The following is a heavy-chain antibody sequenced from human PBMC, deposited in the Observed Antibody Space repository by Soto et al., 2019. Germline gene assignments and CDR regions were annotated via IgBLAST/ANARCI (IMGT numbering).Heavy chain of an antibody. Sequence: QVHLVESGGGVDQPGGSLRLSCAASEFSFSSYAMHWIRHAPGKGLEWVAVISFDGNIIHYADSVKCRFIISRDNSKNTLYLQMNSLSGEDTAVYYRASTFDTITYYFDSWGQGTLVTVSS. CDR2: ISFDGNII. D-gene: IGHD3-9*01. CDR3: ASTFDTITYYFDS. J-gene: IGHJ4*02. CDR1: EFSFSSYA. V-gene: IGHV3-30-3*01.